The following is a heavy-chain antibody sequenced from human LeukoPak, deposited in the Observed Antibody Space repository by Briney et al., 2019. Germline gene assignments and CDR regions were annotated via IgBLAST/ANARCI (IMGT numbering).Heavy chain of an antibody. D-gene: IGHD6-13*01. V-gene: IGHV4-59*01. J-gene: IGHJ4*02. CDR3: ARDFEERLGLAAAGTDY. Sequence: SETLSLTCTVSGGSINNYYWSWIRQPPGKGLEWIGYIYYSGSTNYNPSLKSRVTISVDTSKNQFSLKLTSVTAADTAVYYCARDFEERLGLAAAGTDYWGQGTLVTVSS. CDR2: IYYSGST. CDR1: GGSINNYY.